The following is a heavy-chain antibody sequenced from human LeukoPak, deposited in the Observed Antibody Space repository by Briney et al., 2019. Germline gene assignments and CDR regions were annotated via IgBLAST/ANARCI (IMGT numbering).Heavy chain of an antibody. J-gene: IGHJ4*02. Sequence: PSETLSLTCTVSGGSISSSNYYWGWIRQSPGKWLEWMGTIYYSGSTYYNPSLKSRVTISVDTSKNQFSLKLSSVTAAGTAVYYCARGFSGYYLFDYWGQGTLVTVSS. V-gene: IGHV4-39*07. CDR2: IYYSGST. CDR3: ARGFSGYYLFDY. CDR1: GGSISSSNYY. D-gene: IGHD3-22*01.